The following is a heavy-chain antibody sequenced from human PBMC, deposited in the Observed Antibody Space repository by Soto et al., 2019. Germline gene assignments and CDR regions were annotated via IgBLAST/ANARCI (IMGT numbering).Heavy chain of an antibody. V-gene: IGHV4-30-4*01. CDR3: ARGRYCLTGRCFPNWFDS. J-gene: IGHJ5*01. CDR1: GDSISTVDYF. D-gene: IGHD2-15*01. CDR2: IYKSTTT. Sequence: SETLSLTCSVSGDSISTVDYFWAWIRQPPGQALEYIGYIYKSTTTYYNPSFEGRVAISLDTSKSQFSLTVTSVTAADTAVYFCARGRYCLTGRCFPNWFDSWGQGTLVTVSS.